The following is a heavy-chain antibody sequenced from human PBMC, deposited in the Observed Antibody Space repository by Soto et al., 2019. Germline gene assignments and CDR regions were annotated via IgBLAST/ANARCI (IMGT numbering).Heavy chain of an antibody. CDR1: GFTFSSYA. CDR2: ISYDGSNK. V-gene: IGHV3-30-3*01. Sequence: PGGSLRLSCAASGFTFSSYAMHWVRQAPGKGLEWVAVISYDGSNKYYADSVKGRFTISRDNSKNTLYLQMNSLRAEDTAVYYCAREGAVAALDYWGQGTLVTVSS. D-gene: IGHD6-19*01. CDR3: AREGAVAALDY. J-gene: IGHJ4*02.